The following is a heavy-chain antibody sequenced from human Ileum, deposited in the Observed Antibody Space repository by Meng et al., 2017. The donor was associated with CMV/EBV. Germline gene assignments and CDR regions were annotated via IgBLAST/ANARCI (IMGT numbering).Heavy chain of an antibody. J-gene: IGHJ4*02. CDR2: ISPYNGNT. CDR1: GYTLIDHG. Sequence: QVQLVQSGPAVQTPWASVTVACKSPGYTLIDHGIVWVRQAPGQRLEWMGWISPYNGNTDSAQKVQGRVTMTTDTSTSTAYMELRSLRSDDTAVYYCARVGGGDYFDHWGQGTLVTVSS. D-gene: IGHD3-16*01. V-gene: IGHV1-18*01. CDR3: ARVGGGDYFDH.